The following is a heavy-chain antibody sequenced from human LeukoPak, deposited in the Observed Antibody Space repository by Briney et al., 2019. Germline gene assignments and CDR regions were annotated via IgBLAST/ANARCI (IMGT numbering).Heavy chain of an antibody. D-gene: IGHD2-2*01. J-gene: IGHJ4*02. Sequence: GGSLRLSCAASGFTLSSSAMSWVRQAPGKGLEWVSAISRRGDRTFYADSVKGRFTISRDSSIDTLFLQMNSLRVEDTAVYYCARDSSSHYYFDYWGQGTLVTVSS. CDR2: ISRRGDRT. V-gene: IGHV3-23*01. CDR3: ARDSSSHYYFDY. CDR1: GFTLSSSA.